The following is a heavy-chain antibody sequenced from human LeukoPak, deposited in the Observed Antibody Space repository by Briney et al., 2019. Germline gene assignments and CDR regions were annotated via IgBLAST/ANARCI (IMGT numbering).Heavy chain of an antibody. CDR3: ARHSRITMVRGVIHYYYYMDV. J-gene: IGHJ6*03. Sequence: SETLSLTCTVSGGSTSSSSYYWGWIRQPPGKGLEWIGSIYYSGSTYYNPSLKSRVTISVDTSKNQFSLKLSSVTAADTAVYYCARHSRITMVRGVIHYYYYMDVWGKGTTVTISS. CDR1: GGSTSSSSYY. V-gene: IGHV4-39*01. CDR2: IYYSGST. D-gene: IGHD3-10*01.